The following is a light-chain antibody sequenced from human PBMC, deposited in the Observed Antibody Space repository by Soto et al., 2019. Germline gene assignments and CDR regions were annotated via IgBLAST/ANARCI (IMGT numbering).Light chain of an antibody. CDR2: DAS. Sequence: DVRMTQSPSALSASLGDRVTITCRASHSIYTWLAWYQQRPGKAPNLLIYDASSLASGVPSRFSGGGSGTEFTLTISNLQPDDFGTYYCHQYKSYTPYTIGQGTKV. J-gene: IGKJ2*01. V-gene: IGKV1-5*01. CDR1: HSIYTW. CDR3: HQYKSYTPYT.